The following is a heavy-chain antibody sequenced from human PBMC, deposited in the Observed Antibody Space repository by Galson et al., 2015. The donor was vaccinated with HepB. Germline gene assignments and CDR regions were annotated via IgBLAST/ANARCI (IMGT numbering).Heavy chain of an antibody. CDR2: IKADGSGE. CDR3: ARDDFLTYFYP. CDR1: GFTFSYYW. V-gene: IGHV3-7*03. Sequence: SLRLSCAASGFTFSYYWMSWVRQAPGKGLEWVANIKADGSGEYYADSLEGRFTISRDNAKNTVYLQMTSLRAEDTAVYFCARDDFLTYFYPWGQGTLVTVSS. J-gene: IGHJ5*02. D-gene: IGHD2-21*02.